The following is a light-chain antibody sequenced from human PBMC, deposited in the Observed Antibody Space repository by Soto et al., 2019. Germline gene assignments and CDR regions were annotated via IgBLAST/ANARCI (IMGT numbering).Light chain of an antibody. J-gene: IGKJ2*01. CDR1: QSVSNSY. CDR3: QQYVRSPVT. CDR2: GAS. V-gene: IGKV3-20*01. Sequence: EIVLTQSPATLSLTPGERATLSCRASQSVSNSYLAWYQQKAGQAPGLLIYGASNRATGIPDRFSGSGSGTDFTLTISRLEPEDFAVYYCQQYVRSPVTFGQGTKLEIK.